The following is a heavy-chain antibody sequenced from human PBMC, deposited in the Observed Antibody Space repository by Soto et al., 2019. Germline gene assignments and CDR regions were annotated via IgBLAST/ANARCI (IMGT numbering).Heavy chain of an antibody. CDR2: ISGSGGST. CDR1: GFTFSSYE. J-gene: IGHJ5*02. Sequence: EVQLVESGGGLVQPGGSLRLSCAASGFTFSSYEMNWVRQAPGKGLEWVSAISGSGGSTYYADSVKGRFTISRDNSKNTLYLQMNSLRAEDTAVYYCAKAPSIAARREGNWFDPWGQGTLVTVSS. CDR3: AKAPSIAARREGNWFDP. D-gene: IGHD6-6*01. V-gene: IGHV3-23*04.